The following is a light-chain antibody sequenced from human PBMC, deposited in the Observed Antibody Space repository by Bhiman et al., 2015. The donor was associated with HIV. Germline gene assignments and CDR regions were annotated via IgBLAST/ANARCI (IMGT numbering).Light chain of an antibody. CDR1: SSNIGAGFD. CDR2: GNS. CDR3: GTWHSALSGGGV. Sequence: QSVLTQPPSVSAAPGQRVTISCTGSSSNIGAGFDVHWYQQLPGTAPKLLIYGNSNRPSGVPDRFSGSKSGTSATLGITGLQTGDEADYYCGTWHSALSGGGVFGTGTRVTVL. V-gene: IGLV1-40*01. J-gene: IGLJ1*01.